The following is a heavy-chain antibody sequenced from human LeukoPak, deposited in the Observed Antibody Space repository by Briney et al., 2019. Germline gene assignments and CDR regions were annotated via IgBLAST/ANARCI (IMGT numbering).Heavy chain of an antibody. CDR2: ISYDGSDK. Sequence: GGSLRLSCAASGFTFRSYGMHWVRQAPGKGLEWVAVISYDGSDKNCADSVKGRFTISRDNSKNTLYLQMNSLRDEDTAVYYCARIMVRGVSDSWGQGTLVTVSS. CDR3: ARIMVRGVSDS. D-gene: IGHD3-10*01. V-gene: IGHV3-30*03. CDR1: GFTFRSYG. J-gene: IGHJ4*02.